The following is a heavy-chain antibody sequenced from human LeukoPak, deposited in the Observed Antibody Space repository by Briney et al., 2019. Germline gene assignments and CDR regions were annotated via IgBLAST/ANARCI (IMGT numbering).Heavy chain of an antibody. Sequence: NASETLSLTCAVPGYSISSGYSWGWIRQPPGKGLEWIGFFSHSVSTYYNPSLMSRVTISVDSSKNHFSLKLSSVTAADTAFYYCARVISNYYFDNWGRGTLVTVSS. D-gene: IGHD3-10*01. J-gene: IGHJ4*02. CDR2: FSHSVST. CDR3: ARVISNYYFDN. V-gene: IGHV4-38-2*01. CDR1: GYSISSGYS.